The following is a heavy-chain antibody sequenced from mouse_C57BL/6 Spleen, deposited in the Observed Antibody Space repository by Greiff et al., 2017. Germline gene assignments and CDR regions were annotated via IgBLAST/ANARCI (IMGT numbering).Heavy chain of an antibody. CDR1: GYTFTSYW. J-gene: IGHJ1*03. CDR3: ARSLGLLLRAPHWYFDV. CDR2: INPSNGGT. V-gene: IGHV1-53*01. D-gene: IGHD1-1*01. Sequence: QVQLQQPGTELVKPGASVKLSCKASGYTFTSYWMHWVKQRPGQGLEWIGNINPSNGGTNYNEKFKSKATLTVDDSSSTAYMQRSSLTSEDSAGYYCARSLGLLLRAPHWYFDVWGTGTTVTVSS.